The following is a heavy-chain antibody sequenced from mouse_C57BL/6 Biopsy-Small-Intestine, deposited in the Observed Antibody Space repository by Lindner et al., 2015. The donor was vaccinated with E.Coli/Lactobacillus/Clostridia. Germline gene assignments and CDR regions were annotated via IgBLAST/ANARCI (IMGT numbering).Heavy chain of an antibody. CDR3: ARKDTSTDAFDV. CDR1: GYTFTRHA. J-gene: IGHJ1*01. CDR2: INTITGNS. V-gene: IGHV9-3*02. Sequence: VKVSCKASGYTFTRHAMNWVRQAPGQGLEWLGWINTITGNSDYAQGFTGRFVFSLDTSVTTTYLEITSLQPEDTAVYYCARKDTSTDAFDVWGQGTMVTVSS. D-gene: IGHD2-3*01.